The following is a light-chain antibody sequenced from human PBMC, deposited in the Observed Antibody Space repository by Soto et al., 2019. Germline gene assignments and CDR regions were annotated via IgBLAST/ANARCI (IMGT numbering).Light chain of an antibody. CDR1: SSDIGGSNY. CDR2: GVS. J-gene: IGLJ1*01. CDR3: YSSRSSSSTFYV. Sequence: QSALTQPASVSGSPGQSITISCAGTSSDIGGSNYVSWHQQHPGNAPKLMIYGVSNRPSGVSNRFSGSKSGNTASLTISGLQAEDEADYFCYSSRSSSSTFYVFGTGTKVTVL. V-gene: IGLV2-14*03.